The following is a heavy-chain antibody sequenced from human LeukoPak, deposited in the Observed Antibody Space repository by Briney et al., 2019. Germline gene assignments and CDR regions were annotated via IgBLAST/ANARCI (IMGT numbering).Heavy chain of an antibody. V-gene: IGHV3-23*01. J-gene: IGHJ4*02. CDR3: AKVRSGSSNWALRIFDN. CDR1: GFTFSTYA. CDR2: ISPGGGTT. Sequence: SGGSLRLSCAASGFTFSTYAMSWVRQAPGKGLEWVSTISPGGGTTYYADSVKGRFTISRDNSRNTLFVQMNSLSAEDTAVYYCAKVRSGSSNWALRIFDNWGQGTLVTVSS. D-gene: IGHD4-11*01.